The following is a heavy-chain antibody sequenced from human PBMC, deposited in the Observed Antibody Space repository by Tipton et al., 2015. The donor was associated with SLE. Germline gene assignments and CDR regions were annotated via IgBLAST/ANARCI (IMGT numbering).Heavy chain of an antibody. J-gene: IGHJ6*03. Sequence: TLSLTCAISGYSFRSGYFWGWIRQPPGKGLEWIGSIYPDGTTYYNPSLKSRVTISVDTSKNQFSLKLSSVTAADTAVYYCARDRYYGSGSLGSNYYYMDVWGKGTTVTVSS. CDR3: ARDRYYGSGSLGSNYYYMDV. CDR1: GYSFRSGYF. D-gene: IGHD3-10*01. CDR2: IYPDGTT. V-gene: IGHV4-38-2*02.